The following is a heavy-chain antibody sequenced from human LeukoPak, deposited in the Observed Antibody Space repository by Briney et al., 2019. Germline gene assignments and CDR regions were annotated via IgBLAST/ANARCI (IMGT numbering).Heavy chain of an antibody. CDR2: ISGSGGST. J-gene: IGHJ6*03. V-gene: IGHV3-23*01. Sequence: GGSLRLSCAASGFTFSSYAMSWVRQAPGKGLEWVSAISGSGGSTYYADSVKGRFTISRDNSKNTLYLQMNSLRAEDTAAYYCARALGYGGNARYYYYHYMDVWGKGTTVTVSS. D-gene: IGHD4-23*01. CDR3: ARALGYGGNARYYYYHYMDV. CDR1: GFTFSSYA.